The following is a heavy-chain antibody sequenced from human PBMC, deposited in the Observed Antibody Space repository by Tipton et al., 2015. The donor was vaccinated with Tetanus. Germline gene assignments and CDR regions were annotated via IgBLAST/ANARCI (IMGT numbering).Heavy chain of an antibody. CDR2: ISSTTSYI. CDR1: GASISGSPYF. V-gene: IGHV3-21*01. D-gene: IGHD6-6*01. CDR3: ASGSSLDY. Sequence: TLSLTCTVSGASISGSPYFWNWVRQAPGRGLEWVSSISSTTSYIYYSDSVKGRFTISRDNAKNSLYLQMNSLTADDTAVYFCASGSSLDYWGQGTLVTVSS. J-gene: IGHJ4*02.